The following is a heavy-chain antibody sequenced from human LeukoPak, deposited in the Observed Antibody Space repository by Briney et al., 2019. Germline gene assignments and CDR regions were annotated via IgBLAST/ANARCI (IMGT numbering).Heavy chain of an antibody. D-gene: IGHD3-22*01. CDR1: GFTFSSYA. Sequence: PGGSLRLSCAASGFTFSSYAMSWVRQTPGKGLEWVSAISGSGGITYSAESGKGRFTIPRDNSKNTLYLQMNSMRAEDTAVYYCAKDWYYYDSSGYGALDYWGQGTLVTVSS. CDR3: AKDWYYYDSSGYGALDY. CDR2: ISGSGGIT. V-gene: IGHV3-23*01. J-gene: IGHJ4*02.